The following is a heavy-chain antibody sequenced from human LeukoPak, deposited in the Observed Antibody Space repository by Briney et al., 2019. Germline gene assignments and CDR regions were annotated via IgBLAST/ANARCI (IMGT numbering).Heavy chain of an antibody. CDR1: GFTFSSYW. Sequence: GGSLRLSCAVSGFTFSSYWMHWVRQAPGKGLVWVSRVNTDESRTNHADSVKGRVTISRDNAKNTVYLQMNSLRAEDTAVYYCAKFSSSWFLGGYFDYWGQGTLVTVSS. V-gene: IGHV3-74*01. J-gene: IGHJ4*02. CDR3: AKFSSSWFLGGYFDY. CDR2: VNTDESRT. D-gene: IGHD6-13*01.